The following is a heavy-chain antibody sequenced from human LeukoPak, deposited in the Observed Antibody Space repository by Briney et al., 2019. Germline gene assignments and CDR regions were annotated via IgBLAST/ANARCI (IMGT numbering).Heavy chain of an antibody. V-gene: IGHV1-69*13. J-gene: IGHJ3*02. CDR2: IIPIFGTA. CDR1: GGTFSSYA. Sequence: SVKVSCKASGGTFSSYAISWVRQAPGQGLEWMGGIIPIFGTANYAQKFQGRVTITANESTSTAYMELSSLRSEDTAVYYCGGYCSSTSCYTGYAFDIWGQGTMVTVSS. CDR3: GGYCSSTSCYTGYAFDI. D-gene: IGHD2-2*02.